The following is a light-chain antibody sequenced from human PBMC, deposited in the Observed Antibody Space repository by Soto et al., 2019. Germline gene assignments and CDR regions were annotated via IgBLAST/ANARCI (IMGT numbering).Light chain of an antibody. J-gene: IGKJ1*01. CDR1: QSVSSD. CDR2: GAS. Sequence: EIVLTPSPAPLSLSPRGGATPPCRASQSVSSDLAWYQQKPGQAPRLLIYGASSRATGIPDRFSGSGSGTDFTLTISRLEPEDFAVYYCQQYGSSSWTFGQGTKVDIK. V-gene: IGKV3-20*01. CDR3: QQYGSSSWT.